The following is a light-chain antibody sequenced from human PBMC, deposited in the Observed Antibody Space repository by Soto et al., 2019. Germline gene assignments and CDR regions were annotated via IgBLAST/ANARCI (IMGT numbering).Light chain of an antibody. CDR2: KAS. V-gene: IGKV1-5*03. Sequence: DIQMTQSPSTLSASVGDRVTITCRASQSISSWLAWYQQKPGKAPKLLIYKASSLESGVPSGFSGHGSGTEVTLTISRLQPDDFATYYCQQYNSYSRFGQGTKVEIK. CDR1: QSISSW. J-gene: IGKJ1*01. CDR3: QQYNSYSR.